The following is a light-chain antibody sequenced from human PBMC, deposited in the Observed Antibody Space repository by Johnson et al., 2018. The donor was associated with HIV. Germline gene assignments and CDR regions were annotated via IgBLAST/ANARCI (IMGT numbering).Light chain of an antibody. V-gene: IGLV1-51*01. CDR3: ATWDSSLSAPYV. J-gene: IGLJ1*01. CDR1: SSNIGNDS. CDR2: DNN. Sequence: QSVLTQPPSVSAAPGQKVTISCSGSSSNIGNDSVSWYHQLPGTAPELLIYDNNKRPSGIPDRFSGSKSGTSATLGITGLQTGDEADYYCATWDSSLSAPYVFGTGTMVTVL.